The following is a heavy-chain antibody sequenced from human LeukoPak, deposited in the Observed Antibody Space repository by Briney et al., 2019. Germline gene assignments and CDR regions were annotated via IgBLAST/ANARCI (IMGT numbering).Heavy chain of an antibody. CDR3: ARDRSGYANDAFDF. V-gene: IGHV3-30*02. J-gene: IGHJ3*01. CDR2: IWSDGSNK. Sequence: GGSLRLSCAASGFIFSSHGMHWVRQAPGKGREWVASIWSDGSNKYYADSVKGRFTISRDNSKNTMFLQMNSLRAEDTAVYHCARDRSGYANDAFDFWGQGTMVTVSS. CDR1: GFIFSSHG. D-gene: IGHD3-3*01.